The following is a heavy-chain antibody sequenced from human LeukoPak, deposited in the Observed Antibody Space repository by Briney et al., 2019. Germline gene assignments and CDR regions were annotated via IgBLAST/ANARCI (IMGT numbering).Heavy chain of an antibody. V-gene: IGHV4-59*01. Sequence: SETLSLTCSVSGGSITNDYWSWIRQPPGKGLEWIGYIYHSGSTNHNPSLKSRVTFSVDTSKNQFSLQLRSVTAADTAVYYCARDAPYYDFWSGYYPFDYWGQGTLVTVSS. CDR1: GGSITNDY. J-gene: IGHJ4*02. CDR2: IYHSGST. CDR3: ARDAPYYDFWSGYYPFDY. D-gene: IGHD3-3*01.